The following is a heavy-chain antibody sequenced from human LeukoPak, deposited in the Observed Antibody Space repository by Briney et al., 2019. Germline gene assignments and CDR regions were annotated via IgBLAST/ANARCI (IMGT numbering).Heavy chain of an antibody. J-gene: IGHJ4*02. D-gene: IGHD3-3*01. CDR3: ARHPQPKVLRFLEWLFFFDY. V-gene: IGHV5-10-1*01. Sequence: GESLRISCKGSGYSFTSYWISWVRQMPGKGLEWMGRIDPSDSYTNYSPSFQGHVTISADKSISTAYLQWSSLKASDTAMYYCARHPQPKVLRFLEWLFFFDYWGQGTLVTVSS. CDR2: IDPSDSYT. CDR1: GYSFTSYW.